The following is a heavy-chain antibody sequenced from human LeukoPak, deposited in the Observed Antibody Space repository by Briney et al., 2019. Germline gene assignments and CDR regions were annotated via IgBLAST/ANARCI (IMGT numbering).Heavy chain of an antibody. CDR2: IRYDGSHK. CDR3: AKDPRDYYDSSGLWAL. V-gene: IGHV3-30*02. CDR1: GFTFSSSS. D-gene: IGHD3-22*01. J-gene: IGHJ4*02. Sequence: PGGSLRLSCAASGFTFSSSSMHWVRQAPGKGLEWVAFIRYDGSHKYYADSVKGRLTISKDNSKNTLYLQMTSLSTEDTAVYYCAKDPRDYYDSSGLWALGGQGTLVTVSS.